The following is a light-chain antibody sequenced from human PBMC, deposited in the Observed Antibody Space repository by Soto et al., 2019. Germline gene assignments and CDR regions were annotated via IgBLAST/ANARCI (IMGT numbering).Light chain of an antibody. J-gene: IGKJ2*01. CDR3: QQYGSWYT. Sequence: EIVLTQSPGTLSLSPGERATLSCRASQSVSSSYLAWYQQKPGQAPRLLIYGASSRATGIPDRFSGSGSGTDFTLTISRLEPEDFAVYYWQQYGSWYTFGQGTKVEIK. V-gene: IGKV3-20*01. CDR1: QSVSSSY. CDR2: GAS.